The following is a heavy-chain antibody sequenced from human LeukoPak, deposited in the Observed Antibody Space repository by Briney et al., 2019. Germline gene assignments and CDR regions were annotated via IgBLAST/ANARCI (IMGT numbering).Heavy chain of an antibody. V-gene: IGHV3-74*01. D-gene: IGHD2-15*01. CDR1: GFPFRSHG. CDR3: ARSLGYSSGG. J-gene: IGHJ4*02. CDR2: ISTDGSTT. Sequence: GGSLRLSGAAFGFPFRSHGMHWVRQVPGKGLVWVSHISTDGSTTNYADSVKGRFTISRDNAKDTLYLQLNSLRAEGTAIYYCARSLGYSSGGWGQGTLVTVSS.